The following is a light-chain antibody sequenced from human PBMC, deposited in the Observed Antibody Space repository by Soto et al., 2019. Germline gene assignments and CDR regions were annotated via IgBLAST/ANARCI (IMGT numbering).Light chain of an antibody. CDR3: QQYHDWPLT. Sequence: VVLSQSPATLSLSPGKRATLSCRASQNISNYLIWYQQKPGQAPRLLIYGASTRATGIPARFSGSGSGTEFTLTISSLQSEDFAVYYCQQYHDWPLTFGGGTKVDIK. CDR2: GAS. V-gene: IGKV3-15*01. J-gene: IGKJ4*01. CDR1: QNISNY.